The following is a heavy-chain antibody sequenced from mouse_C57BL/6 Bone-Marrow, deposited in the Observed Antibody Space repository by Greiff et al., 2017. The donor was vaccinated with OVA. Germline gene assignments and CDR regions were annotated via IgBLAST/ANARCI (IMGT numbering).Heavy chain of an antibody. V-gene: IGHV14-4*01. CDR3: TTSYGIIDY. Sequence: EVQLQQSGAELVRPGASVKLSCTASGFNIKDDYMHWVKQRPEQGLEWIGWIDPENGDTEYASKFQGKATITADTSSNTAYLQLSSLTSEDTAVYYCTTSYGIIDYWGQGTTLTVSS. J-gene: IGHJ2*01. CDR2: IDPENGDT. CDR1: GFNIKDDY. D-gene: IGHD2-1*01.